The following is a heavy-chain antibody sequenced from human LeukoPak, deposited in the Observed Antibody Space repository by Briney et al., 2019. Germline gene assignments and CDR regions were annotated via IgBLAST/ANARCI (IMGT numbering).Heavy chain of an antibody. CDR1: RFTFSSYA. Sequence: PGGSLRLSCAASRFTFSSYAMSWVRQAPGKGLEWVSSISDSGGRTYYADSVKGRFTISRDNSKTMLHLQMNSLRAEDTAVYYCAKATSPIFSSGWYYFDYWGQGTLVTVSS. V-gene: IGHV3-23*01. CDR2: ISDSGGRT. J-gene: IGHJ4*02. D-gene: IGHD6-19*01. CDR3: AKATSPIFSSGWYYFDY.